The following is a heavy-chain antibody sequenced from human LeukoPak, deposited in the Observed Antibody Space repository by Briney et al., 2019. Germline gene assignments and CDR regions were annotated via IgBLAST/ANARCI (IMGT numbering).Heavy chain of an antibody. CDR3: ARDLDYKLDY. J-gene: IGHJ4*02. V-gene: IGHV3-74*01. CDR1: GFTFSSYL. CDR2: INTDGSTT. Sequence: GGSLRLSCAASGFTFSSYLMHWVRQAPGKGLVWVSRINTDGSTTNYADSVKGRFTISRDNAKNTLCLQMNSLRVEDTAVYYCARDLDYKLDYWGQGTLVTVSS. D-gene: IGHD4/OR15-4a*01.